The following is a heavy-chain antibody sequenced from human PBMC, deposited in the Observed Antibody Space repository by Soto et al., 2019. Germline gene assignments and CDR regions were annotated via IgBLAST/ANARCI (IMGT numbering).Heavy chain of an antibody. CDR3: AIRVISSSWYLLFDY. Sequence: QLQLQESGPGLVKPSETLSLTCTVSGGSISSSSYYWGWIRQPPGKGLEWIGSIYYSGSTYYNPSLKSRVTLSVDTSKNQFSLKLSSVTAADTAVYYCAIRVISSSWYLLFDYWGQGTLVTVSS. V-gene: IGHV4-39*01. D-gene: IGHD6-13*01. CDR1: GGSISSSSYY. CDR2: IYYSGST. J-gene: IGHJ4*02.